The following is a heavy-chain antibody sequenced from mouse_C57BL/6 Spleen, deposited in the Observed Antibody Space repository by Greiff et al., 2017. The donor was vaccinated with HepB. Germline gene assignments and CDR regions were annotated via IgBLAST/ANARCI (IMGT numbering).Heavy chain of an antibody. J-gene: IGHJ4*01. CDR2: ISSGSSTI. CDR3: ARDNWDVGAMDY. V-gene: IGHV5-17*01. CDR1: GFTFSDYG. Sequence: EVMLVESGGGLVKPGGSLKLSCAASGFTFSDYGMHWVRQAPEKGLEWVAYISSGSSTIHYADTVKGRFTISRDNAKNTLFLQMTSLRSEDTAMYYCARDNWDVGAMDYWGQGTSVTVSS. D-gene: IGHD4-1*01.